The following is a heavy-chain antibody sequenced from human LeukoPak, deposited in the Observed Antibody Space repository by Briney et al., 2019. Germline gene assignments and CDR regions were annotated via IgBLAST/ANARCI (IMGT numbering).Heavy chain of an antibody. J-gene: IGHJ4*02. CDR1: GLTFRNAW. V-gene: IGHV3-7*01. CDR3: AREKDVLRFLEWLFGFDY. CDR2: IKQDGSEK. Sequence: GGSLRLSCSASGLTFRNAWMSWIRQAPGKGLEWVANIKQDGSEKYYVDSVKGRFTISRDNAKNSLYLQMNSLRAEDTAVYYCAREKDVLRFLEWLFGFDYWGQGTLVTVSS. D-gene: IGHD3-3*01.